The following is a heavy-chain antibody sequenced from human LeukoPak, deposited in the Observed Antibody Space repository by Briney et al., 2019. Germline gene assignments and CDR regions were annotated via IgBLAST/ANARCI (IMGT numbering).Heavy chain of an antibody. CDR3: AKGGSLLPYYDFWSQRTLDY. CDR2: INPSGGST. D-gene: IGHD3-3*01. Sequence: ASVTVSFKASGYTFTIYYMHWARQAPGQGLEWMGIINPSGGSTSYAQKFQGRVTITRDTSTSTVYMELSSLRSEDTAVYYCAKGGSLLPYYDFWSQRTLDYWGQGTLVTVSS. V-gene: IGHV1-46*01. CDR1: GYTFTIYY. J-gene: IGHJ4*02.